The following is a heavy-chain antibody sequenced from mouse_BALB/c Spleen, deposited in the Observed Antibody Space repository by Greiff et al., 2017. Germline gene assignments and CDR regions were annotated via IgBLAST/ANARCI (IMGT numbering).Heavy chain of an antibody. J-gene: IGHJ3*01. V-gene: IGHV7-3*02. D-gene: IGHD4-1*02. Sequence: DVMLVESGGGLVQPGGSLRLSCATSGFTFTDYYMSWVRQPPGKALEWLGFIRNKANGYTTEYSASVKGRFTISRDNSQSILYLQMNTLRAEDSATYYCARPSTGNWFAYWGQGTLVTVSA. CDR2: IRNKANGYTT. CDR3: ARPSTGNWFAY. CDR1: GFTFTDYY.